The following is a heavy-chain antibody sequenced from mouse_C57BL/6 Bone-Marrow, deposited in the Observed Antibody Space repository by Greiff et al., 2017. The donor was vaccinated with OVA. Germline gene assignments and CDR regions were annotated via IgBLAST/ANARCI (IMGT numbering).Heavy chain of an antibody. J-gene: IGHJ2*01. CDR2: ISSGSSTI. CDR3: ARYSSGPFDY. V-gene: IGHV5-17*01. Sequence: DVHLVESGGGLVKPGGSLKLSCAASGFTFSDYGMHWVRQAPEKGLEWVAYISSGSSTIYYADTVKGRFTISRDNAKNTLVLQMTSLRSEDTAMYYCARYSSGPFDYWGQGTTLAVSS. CDR1: GFTFSDYG. D-gene: IGHD3-2*02.